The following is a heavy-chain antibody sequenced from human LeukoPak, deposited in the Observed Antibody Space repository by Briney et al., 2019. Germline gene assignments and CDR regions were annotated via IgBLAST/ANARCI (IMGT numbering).Heavy chain of an antibody. Sequence: GGSLRLSCTASGFTFGDYAMSWVRQAPGKGLEWVGIIRSKAYGGTTEYAASVKGRFTISRDDSKSIAYLQMNSLKTEDTAVYYCTREEITMIVVGWFDPWGQGTLVTVSS. CDR1: GFTFGDYA. CDR2: IRSKAYGGTT. J-gene: IGHJ5*02. D-gene: IGHD3-22*01. V-gene: IGHV3-49*04. CDR3: TREEITMIVVGWFDP.